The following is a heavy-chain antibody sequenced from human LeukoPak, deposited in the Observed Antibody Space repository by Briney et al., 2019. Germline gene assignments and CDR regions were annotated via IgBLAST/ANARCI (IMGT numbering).Heavy chain of an antibody. CDR1: GFTFSSYS. J-gene: IGHJ4*02. Sequence: PGGSLRLSCAASGFTFSSYSMNWVRQAPGKGLEWVSYISSSSSTIYYADSVKGRFTISRDNAKNSLYLQMNSLRAEDTAVYYCARDATYDSSGYYYFDYWGQGTLVTVSS. CDR3: ARDATYDSSGYYYFDY. D-gene: IGHD3-22*01. V-gene: IGHV3-48*04. CDR2: ISSSSSTI.